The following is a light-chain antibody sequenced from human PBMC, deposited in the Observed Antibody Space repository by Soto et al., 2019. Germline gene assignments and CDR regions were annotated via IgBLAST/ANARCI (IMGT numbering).Light chain of an antibody. V-gene: IGKV1-5*03. J-gene: IGKJ1*01. CDR1: QSIRSW. CDR3: QQYNSYST. CDR2: TAS. Sequence: DIQITQSPSTLSASVGDRVTITCRASQSIRSWLAWYQQQPGKAPKLLIYTASSLESGVPSRLSGSGSGTEFTLSISSLQPDDFATYYCQQYNSYSTFGQGTKVDIK.